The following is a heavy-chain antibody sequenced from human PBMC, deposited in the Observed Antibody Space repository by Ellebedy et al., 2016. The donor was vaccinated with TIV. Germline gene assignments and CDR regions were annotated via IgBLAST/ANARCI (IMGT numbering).Heavy chain of an antibody. CDR1: GGSISSYY. J-gene: IGHJ2*01. Sequence: SETLSLXXTVSGGSISSYYWSWIRQPPGKGLEWIGYIYYSGSTNYNPSLKSRVTISVDTSKNQFSLKLSSVTAADTAVYYCARITMVRGVIFSPTIMWYFDLWGRGTLVTVSS. V-gene: IGHV4-59*01. CDR2: IYYSGST. D-gene: IGHD3-10*01. CDR3: ARITMVRGVIFSPTIMWYFDL.